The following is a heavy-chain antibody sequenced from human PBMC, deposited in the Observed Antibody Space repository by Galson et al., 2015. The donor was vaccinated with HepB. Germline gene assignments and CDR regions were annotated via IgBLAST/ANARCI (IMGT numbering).Heavy chain of an antibody. V-gene: IGHV3-23*01. CDR3: AKVGPFCGGDCYRAFDY. J-gene: IGHJ4*02. D-gene: IGHD2-21*02. CDR1: GFTFSSSA. Sequence: SLRLSCAASGFTFSSSAMSWVRQAPGKGLEWVSAISGSGTSTHYADSVQGRFTISRDIAKNTLYLHMNSLRAEDTALYYCAKVGPFCGGDCYRAFDYWGQGTLVTVSS. CDR2: ISGSGTST.